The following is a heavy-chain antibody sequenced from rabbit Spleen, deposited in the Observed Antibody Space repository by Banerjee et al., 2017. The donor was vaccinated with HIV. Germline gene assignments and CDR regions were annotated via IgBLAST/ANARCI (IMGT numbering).Heavy chain of an antibody. D-gene: IGHD8-1*01. CDR2: IDTNDGDT. CDR1: GFSFSSNW. Sequence: LEESGGGLVKPGGTLTLTCTVSGFSFSSNWICWVRQAPGKGLEWIACIDTNDGDTDYANWPKGRFTISKTSSTTVTLQMTSLTAADTATYFGARDTGSSFSSYGMDLWGPGTLVTVS. CDR3: ARDTGSSFSSYGMDL. J-gene: IGHJ6*01. V-gene: IGHV1S45*01.